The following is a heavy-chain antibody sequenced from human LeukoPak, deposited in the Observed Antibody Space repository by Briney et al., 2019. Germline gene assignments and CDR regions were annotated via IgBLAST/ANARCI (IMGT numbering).Heavy chain of an antibody. CDR3: ARDPTTVTKGLDI. CDR2: ISYIGST. CDR1: GDSMNSHY. Sequence: SETLSLTCTVSGDSMNSHYWSWIRQPPGKGLEWIGYISYIGSTNYNPSLKSRVTISVDTSKNQFSLRLSSVTAADTAVYYCARDPTTVTKGLDIWGQETMVTVSS. V-gene: IGHV4-59*11. J-gene: IGHJ3*02. D-gene: IGHD4-17*01.